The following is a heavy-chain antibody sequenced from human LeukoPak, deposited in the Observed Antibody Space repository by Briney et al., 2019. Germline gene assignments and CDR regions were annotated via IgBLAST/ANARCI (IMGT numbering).Heavy chain of an antibody. CDR3: ATDLKGGIAVAVP. V-gene: IGHV1-24*01. J-gene: IGHJ5*02. Sequence: VSVKVSCKVSGYTLTELSMHWVRQAPGKGLEWMGGFDPEDGETIYAQKFQGRVTMTEDTSTDTAYMELSSLRSEDTAVYYCATDLKGGIAVAVPWGQGTLVTVSS. CDR1: GYTLTELS. D-gene: IGHD6-19*01. CDR2: FDPEDGET.